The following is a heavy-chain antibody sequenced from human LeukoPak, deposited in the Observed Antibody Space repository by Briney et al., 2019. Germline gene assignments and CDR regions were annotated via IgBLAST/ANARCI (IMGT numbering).Heavy chain of an antibody. CDR2: ISSSSSTI. V-gene: IGHV3-48*01. Sequence: GGSLRLSCAASGFTFSTYSMNWVRQAPGKGLEWLSYISSSSSTIYYTDSVKGRFTISRDNAQNSLYLQMNSLGAEDTAVYYCASRPPPSSAWLPLDYWGQGTLVTVSS. CDR1: GFTFSTYS. J-gene: IGHJ4*02. CDR3: ASRPPPSSAWLPLDY. D-gene: IGHD6-13*01.